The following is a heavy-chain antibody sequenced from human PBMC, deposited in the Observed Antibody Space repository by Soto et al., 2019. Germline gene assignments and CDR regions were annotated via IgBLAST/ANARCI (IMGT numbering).Heavy chain of an antibody. J-gene: IGHJ6*02. V-gene: IGHV1-18*04. CDR3: ARDFSVVLRYFDWLSNGMDV. CDR2: ISAYNGNT. Sequence: ASVKVSCKASGYTFTSYGISWVRQAPGQGLEWMGWISAYNGNTNYAQKLQGRVTMTTDTSTSTAYMELRSLRSDDTAVYHCARDFSVVLRYFDWLSNGMDVWGQGTTVTVSS. CDR1: GYTFTSYG. D-gene: IGHD3-9*01.